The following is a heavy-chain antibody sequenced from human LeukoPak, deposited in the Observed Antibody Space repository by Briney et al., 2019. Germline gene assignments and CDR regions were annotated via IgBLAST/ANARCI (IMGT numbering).Heavy chain of an antibody. CDR1: GYSISSSYY. D-gene: IGHD1-14*01. J-gene: IGHJ4*02. V-gene: IGHV3-23*01. Sequence: ETLSLTCTVSGYSISSSYYWGWVRQAPGKGLEWVSTISNSDDSTYYADSVKGRFTISRDNSENTLFLRMNSLRAEDTAVYYCAKATGYLLWGQGTLVIVSS. CDR3: AKATGYLL. CDR2: ISNSDDST.